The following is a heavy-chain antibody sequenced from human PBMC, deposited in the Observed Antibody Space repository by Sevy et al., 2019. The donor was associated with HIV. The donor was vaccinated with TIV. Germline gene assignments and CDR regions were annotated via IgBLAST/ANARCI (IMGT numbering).Heavy chain of an antibody. J-gene: IGHJ4*02. CDR2: IYSGGST. Sequence: GGSLRLSCAASGFSVSSNYMSWVRQAPGKGLERVSVIYSGGSTYYADSVKGRFTISRDNSKNTLYLRMNSLRVEDTAVYYCARDLRGEVDYWGQGTLVTVSS. CDR1: GFSVSSNY. CDR3: ARDLRGEVDY. V-gene: IGHV3-53*01. D-gene: IGHD7-27*01.